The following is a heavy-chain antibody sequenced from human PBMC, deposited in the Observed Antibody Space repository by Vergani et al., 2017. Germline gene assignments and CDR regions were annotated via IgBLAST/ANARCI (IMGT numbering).Heavy chain of an antibody. D-gene: IGHD3-16*01. V-gene: IGHV1-69*13. Sequence: QVQLVQSGAEVKKPGASVKVSCKASGYTFTIYGISWVRQAPGQGLEWMGRIIPIFGTANYAQKFQGRVTITADESTSTAYMELSSLRSEDTAVYYCARMIVRNYYYYGMDVWGQGTTVTVSS. CDR2: IIPIFGTA. J-gene: IGHJ6*02. CDR3: ARMIVRNYYYYGMDV. CDR1: GYTFTIYG.